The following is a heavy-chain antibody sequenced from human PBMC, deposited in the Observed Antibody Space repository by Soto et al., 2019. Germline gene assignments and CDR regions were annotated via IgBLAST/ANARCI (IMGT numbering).Heavy chain of an antibody. J-gene: IGHJ5*02. CDR1: GGTFSTYT. CDR2: IIPIIGII. CDR3: AGDPDSHYNDSHASSYP. D-gene: IGHD4-4*01. Sequence: QVQLVQSGAEVKKPGSSVKVSCKASGGTFSTYTITWVRQAPGQGLEWMGRIIPIIGIINYAQKFQGRVTNSADNFTGTAYMELTGLRSDDTAVYYCAGDPDSHYNDSHASSYPWGQGTLVTVSS. V-gene: IGHV1-69*08.